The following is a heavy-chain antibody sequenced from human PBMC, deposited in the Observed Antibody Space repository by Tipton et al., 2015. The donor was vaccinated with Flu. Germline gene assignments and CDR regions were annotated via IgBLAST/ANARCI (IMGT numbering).Heavy chain of an antibody. CDR1: GYSITSAYY. CDR2: IYHSGRT. D-gene: IGHD4-11*01. Sequence: GLVKPSETLSLSCDVSGYSITSAYYWGWVRQPPGQGLEWIGSIYHSGRTYYNPSLKSRATISVDPAENHFSLRLTSVTAADTAVYYCARRDYSNYVSEPKNWFDPWGQGTLVTVSS. J-gene: IGHJ5*02. V-gene: IGHV4-38-2*01. CDR3: ARRDYSNYVSEPKNWFDP.